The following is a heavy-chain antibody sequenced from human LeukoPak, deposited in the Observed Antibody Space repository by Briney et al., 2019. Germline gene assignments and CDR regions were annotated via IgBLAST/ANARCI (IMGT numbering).Heavy chain of an antibody. CDR3: ARQNQKFSSSGPGRYFDI. D-gene: IGHD6-13*01. CDR2: INPNSGGT. V-gene: IGHV1-2*02. J-gene: IGHJ3*02. Sequence: ASVKVSCKASGYTFTGYYMHWVRQAPGQGLEWMGWINPNSGGTNYAQKFQGRVTMTRDTSISTAYMELSRLRSDDTAVYYCARQNQKFSSSGPGRYFDIWGQGTMVTVSS. CDR1: GYTFTGYY.